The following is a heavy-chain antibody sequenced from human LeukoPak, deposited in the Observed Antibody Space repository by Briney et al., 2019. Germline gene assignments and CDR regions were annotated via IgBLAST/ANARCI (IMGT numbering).Heavy chain of an antibody. CDR3: ARSFLDYMDV. CDR1: GESINPYF. Sequence: PSETLSLTCTVSGESINPYFWNWIRQSAGKGLEWIGHIYKSGTTNFNPSPTSRVTMSLDTSRNQFSLKLRSVTAADTAVYFCARSFLDYMDVWGKGTTVTVSS. V-gene: IGHV4-4*07. J-gene: IGHJ6*03. CDR2: IYKSGTT. D-gene: IGHD2/OR15-2a*01.